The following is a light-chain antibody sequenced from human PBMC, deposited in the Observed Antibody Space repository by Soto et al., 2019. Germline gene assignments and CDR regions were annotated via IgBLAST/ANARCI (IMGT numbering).Light chain of an antibody. J-gene: IGLJ3*02. CDR3: QSYDISLSGPYWV. V-gene: IGLV1-40*01. CDR2: GNS. CDR1: SSNIGSGYD. Sequence: QSVLTQPPSVSGAPGQRVSISCTGSSSNIGSGYDVHWYQQLPGTAPKLHIYGNSNRPSGVPDRFSGSKSGTSASLAITGLXAEDEADYYCQSYDISLSGPYWVFGGGTKVTVL.